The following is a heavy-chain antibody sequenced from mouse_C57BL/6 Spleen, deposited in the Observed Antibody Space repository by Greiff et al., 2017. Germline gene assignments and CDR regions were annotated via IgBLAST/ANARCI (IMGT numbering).Heavy chain of an antibody. Sequence: EVQLQQSGPELVKPGASVKISCKASGYTFTDYYMNWVKQSHGKSLEWIGDINPNNGGTSYNQKFKGKATLTVDKSSSTAYMELRSLTSEDSAVYYCARDNYGYYAMDYWGQGTSVTVSS. CDR2: INPNNGGT. D-gene: IGHD1-1*01. V-gene: IGHV1-26*01. CDR3: ARDNYGYYAMDY. J-gene: IGHJ4*01. CDR1: GYTFTDYY.